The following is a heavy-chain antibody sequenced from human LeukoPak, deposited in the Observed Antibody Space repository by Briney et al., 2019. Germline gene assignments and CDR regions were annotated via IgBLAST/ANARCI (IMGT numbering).Heavy chain of an antibody. D-gene: IGHD2-8*01. CDR2: IKQDGSEK. CDR3: ARVLDLGYCTNGVCYYFDY. V-gene: IGHV3-7*01. Sequence: GGSLRLSYAASGFTFSTYWMSWVGQAPGKEREWGANIKQDGSEKYYVDSVKGRFTISRDNAKNSLYLQMNSLRAEDTAVYYCARVLDLGYCTNGVCYYFDYWGQGTLVTVSS. J-gene: IGHJ4*02. CDR1: GFTFSTYW.